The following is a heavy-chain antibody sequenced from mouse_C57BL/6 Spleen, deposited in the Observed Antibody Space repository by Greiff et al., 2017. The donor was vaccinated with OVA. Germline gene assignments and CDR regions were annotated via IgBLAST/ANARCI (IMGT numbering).Heavy chain of an antibody. J-gene: IGHJ3*01. CDR1: GYTFTSYW. CDR2: IDPSDSET. D-gene: IGHD1-1*01. CDR3: ARDNSDYEAY. V-gene: IGHV1-52*01. Sequence: VQLQQPGAELVRPGSSVKLSCKASGYTFTSYWMHWVKQRPIQGLEWIGNIDPSDSETHYNQTFKDKATLTVAKSSSPAYMQLSRLTSEDSAVYYCARDNSDYEAYWGQGTLVTVSA.